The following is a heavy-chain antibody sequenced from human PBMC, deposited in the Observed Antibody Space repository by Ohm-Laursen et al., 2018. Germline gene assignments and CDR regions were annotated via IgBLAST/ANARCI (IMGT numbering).Heavy chain of an antibody. CDR2: ISSSGDSI. V-gene: IGHV3-11*04. J-gene: IGHJ3*02. Sequence: SLRLSCAASGFSFSDYFMSWIRQAPGKGLEWVSYISSSGDSIYYADPVKGRFTISRDNAKHSLYLQMNSLRAEDTAVYYCFSGPSWEIWGQGTVVTVSS. CDR1: GFSFSDYF. D-gene: IGHD1-26*01. CDR3: FSGPSWEI.